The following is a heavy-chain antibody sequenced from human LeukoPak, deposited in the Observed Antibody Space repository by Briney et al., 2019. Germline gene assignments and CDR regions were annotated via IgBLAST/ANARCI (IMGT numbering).Heavy chain of an antibody. Sequence: GGSLRLSCAASGFTFSGYGIHWVRQAPGKGLEWVAIISYDGNNKYYADSVKGRFTISRDNSQNTLYLQMNSLRVEDTAVYYCAKDPHLYYFDSSGQWYFDLWGRGTLVTVSS. CDR1: GFTFSGYG. V-gene: IGHV3-30*18. J-gene: IGHJ2*01. CDR2: ISYDGNNK. CDR3: AKDPHLYYFDSSGQWYFDL. D-gene: IGHD3-22*01.